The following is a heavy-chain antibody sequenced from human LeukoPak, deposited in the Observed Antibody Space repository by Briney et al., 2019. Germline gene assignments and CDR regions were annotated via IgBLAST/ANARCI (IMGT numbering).Heavy chain of an antibody. V-gene: IGHV3-21*06. CDR2: ISSTSSHI. D-gene: IGHD3-9*01. CDR1: GFTFNDYS. J-gene: IGHJ4*02. Sequence: GGSLRLSCAASGFTFNDYSMNWVRQAPGKGLEWVSSISSTSSHIYYADSVKGRFTISRDNAKNSLYLQMNSLRAEDTAMYYCATAPYDILTGYSPYYFESWGQGTLVTVSS. CDR3: ATAPYDILTGYSPYYFES.